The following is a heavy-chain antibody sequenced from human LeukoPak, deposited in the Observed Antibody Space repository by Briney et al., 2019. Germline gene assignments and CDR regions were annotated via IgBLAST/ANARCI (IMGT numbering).Heavy chain of an antibody. J-gene: IGHJ6*02. V-gene: IGHV3-7*03. CDR3: ARGGGLDV. CDR1: GFTFSSYW. Sequence: GGSLRLSCAASGFTFSSYWMNWARQAPGEGLEWVASINHNGNVNYYVDSVKGRFTISRDNAKNSLYLQMSNLRAEDMAVYFCARGGGLDVWGQGATVTVSS. D-gene: IGHD3-16*01. CDR2: INHNGNVN.